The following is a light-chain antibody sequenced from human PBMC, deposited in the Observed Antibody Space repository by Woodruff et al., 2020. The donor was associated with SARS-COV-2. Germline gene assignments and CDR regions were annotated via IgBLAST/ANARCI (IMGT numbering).Light chain of an antibody. V-gene: IGLV2-14*01. CDR1: SSDVGGYNY. Sequence: GSPGQSVTISCTATSSDVGGYNYVSWYQQHPGKAPKLMIYEVSKRPSGVSTRFSGSKSGNTASLTISGLQSDDEADYYCSSYTTSITLGGVFGT. CDR3: SSYTTSITLGGV. CDR2: EVS. J-gene: IGLJ1*01.